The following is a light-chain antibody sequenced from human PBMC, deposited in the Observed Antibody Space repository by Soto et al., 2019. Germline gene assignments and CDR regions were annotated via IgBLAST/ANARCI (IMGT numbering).Light chain of an antibody. J-gene: IGKJ3*01. CDR2: GAS. CDR3: HQTYNTPFN. Sequence: DIQMTQSPSSLSASVGDRVTIACRASQSISTYLSWYQQKAGAGPRLLIYGASSLHSGVPSRFSGGGSGTDFTLTISGLKPEDFATYYCHQTYNTPFNFGPGTKVDI. CDR1: QSISTY. V-gene: IGKV1-39*01.